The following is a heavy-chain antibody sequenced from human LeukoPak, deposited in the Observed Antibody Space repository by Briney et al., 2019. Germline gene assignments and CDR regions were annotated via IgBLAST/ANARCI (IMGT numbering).Heavy chain of an antibody. Sequence: ASVKVSCKASGYTFTGDHMHWVRQAPGQGLEGMGGIIPIFGTANYAQKFQGRVTITGAESTSTSYMELSSLRSEDTAVYYCARQGGFYGDYEDYFDYWGQGTLVTVSS. CDR3: ARQGGFYGDYEDYFDY. J-gene: IGHJ4*02. CDR1: GYTFTGDH. D-gene: IGHD4-17*01. CDR2: IIPIFGTA. V-gene: IGHV1-69*13.